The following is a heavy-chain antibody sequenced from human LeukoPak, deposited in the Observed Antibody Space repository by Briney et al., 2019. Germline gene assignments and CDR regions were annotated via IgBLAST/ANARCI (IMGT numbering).Heavy chain of an antibody. D-gene: IGHD3-9*01. V-gene: IGHV3-11*04. CDR1: GFTFSDYY. CDR3: AREGRGYDILTGLGPHDAFDI. CDR2: ISSSGSTI. Sequence: GGSLRLSCAASGFTFSDYYMSWIRQAPGKGLEWVSYISSSGSTIYYADSVKGRFTISRDNAKNSLYLQMNSLRAEDTAVYYCAREGRGYDILTGLGPHDAFDIWGQGTMVTVSS. J-gene: IGHJ3*02.